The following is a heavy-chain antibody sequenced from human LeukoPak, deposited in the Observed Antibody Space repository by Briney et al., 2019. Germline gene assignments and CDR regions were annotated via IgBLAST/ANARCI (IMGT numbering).Heavy chain of an antibody. CDR2: IRYDGSNK. Sequence: GGSLRLSCAAFGFTFSSYGMHWVRQAPGKGLEWVAFIRYDGSNKYYADSVKGRFTISRDNAKNTVYLQMNSLRVDDTAVYYCAREELEPSTHPFDPWGQGTLVTVSS. J-gene: IGHJ5*02. D-gene: IGHD1-7*01. CDR3: AREELEPSTHPFDP. V-gene: IGHV3-30*02. CDR1: GFTFSSYG.